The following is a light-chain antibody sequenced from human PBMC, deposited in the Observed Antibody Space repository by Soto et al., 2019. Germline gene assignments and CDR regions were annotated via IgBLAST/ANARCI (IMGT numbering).Light chain of an antibody. Sequence: FMLTQPHSVSESPGKTVTISCTRSSGSIASNDVQWYQQRPGSAPTTVIYENNQRPSGVPDRFSGSTDGSSNSASLTISGLQTEDEADYYCQSYDSSTVVFGGGPRSPS. V-gene: IGLV6-57*04. CDR3: QSYDSSTVV. CDR2: ENN. CDR1: SGSIASND. J-gene: IGLJ2*01.